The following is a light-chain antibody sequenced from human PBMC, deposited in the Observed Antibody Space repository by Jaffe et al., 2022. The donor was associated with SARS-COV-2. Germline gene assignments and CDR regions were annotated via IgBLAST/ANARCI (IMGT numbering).Light chain of an antibody. J-gene: IGLJ2*01. CDR3: RSFTSSNTLV. V-gene: IGLV2-14*01. CDR1: SSDIGTFDY. CDR2: DVS. Sequence: QSALTQPASVSGSPGQSITISCTGTSSDIGTFDYVSWYQQHPDKAPKLILYDVSTRPSGVSSRFSGSKSGNAASLTISGLQAEDEADYYCRSFTSSNTLVFGGGTKLTVL.